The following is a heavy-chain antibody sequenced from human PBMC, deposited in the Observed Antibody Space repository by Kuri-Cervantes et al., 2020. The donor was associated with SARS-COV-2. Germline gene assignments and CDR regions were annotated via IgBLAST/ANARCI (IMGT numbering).Heavy chain of an antibody. V-gene: IGHV4-34*01. CDR3: ARGLLYDSSILPGR. D-gene: IGHD3-22*01. CDR1: GGSFSDYF. CDR2: INHSGNI. Sequence: SQTLSLSCAVYGGSFSDYFWSWVRHPPGEGLEWIGEINHSGNINYNPSLKRRVTISVDTSKNRFSLKLSSVTATDTAVYYCARGLLYDSSILPGRWGQGTLVTVSS. J-gene: IGHJ4*02.